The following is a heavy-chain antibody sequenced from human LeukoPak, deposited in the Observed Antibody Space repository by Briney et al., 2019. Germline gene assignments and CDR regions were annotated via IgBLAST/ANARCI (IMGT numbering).Heavy chain of an antibody. V-gene: IGHV3-23*01. CDR2: ISGSGGST. D-gene: IGHD4-17*01. J-gene: IGHJ4*02. CDR1: GFTVSSNH. CDR3: AKDVSPATTVTDY. Sequence: GGSLRLSCVVSGFTVSSNHMNWVRQAPGKGLEWVSAISGSGGSTYYADSVKGRFTISRDNSKNTLYLQMNSLRAEDTAVYYCAKDVSPATTVTDYWGQGTLVTVSS.